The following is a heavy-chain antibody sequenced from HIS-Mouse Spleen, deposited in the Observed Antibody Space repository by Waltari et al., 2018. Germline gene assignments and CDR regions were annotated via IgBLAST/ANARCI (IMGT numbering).Heavy chain of an antibody. V-gene: IGHV4-59*08. CDR1: GGSISSYY. Sequence: QVQLQESGPGLVKPSETLSLTCTVSGGSISSYYWSWIRQPPGKGLEWIGYIYYSGSTNYNPSRKRRVTISVDTSKNQFSLKLSSVTAADTAVYYCARGGLLAATYYFDYWGQGTLVTVSS. D-gene: IGHD2-15*01. CDR2: IYYSGST. CDR3: ARGGLLAATYYFDY. J-gene: IGHJ4*02.